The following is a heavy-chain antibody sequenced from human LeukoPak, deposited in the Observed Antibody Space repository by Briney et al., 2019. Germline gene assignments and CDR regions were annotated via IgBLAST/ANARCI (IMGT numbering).Heavy chain of an antibody. CDR3: ARLNVEYNYGRPLYWFDY. CDR1: GFTFSSYG. D-gene: IGHD5-18*01. CDR2: IRYDGSNK. V-gene: IGHV3-30*02. J-gene: IGHJ4*02. Sequence: PGGSLRLSCAASGFTFSSYGMHWVRQAPGKGLEWVTFIRYDGSNKYYADSVKGRFTISRDNSKNTLYLQMNSLRAEDTAVYYCARLNVEYNYGRPLYWFDYWGQGTLVTVSS.